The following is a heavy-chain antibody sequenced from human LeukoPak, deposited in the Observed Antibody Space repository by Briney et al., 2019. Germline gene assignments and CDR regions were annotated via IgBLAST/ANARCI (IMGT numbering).Heavy chain of an antibody. CDR1: GFTFSSYS. Sequence: GGSLRLSCAASGFTFSSYSMNWVRQAPGKGLEWVSSISSSSSYIYYADSVKGRFTISRDNAKNSLFLQMNSLRAEDTAVYYCAREGDGYNSPIDYWGQGTLVAVSS. V-gene: IGHV3-21*01. CDR3: AREGDGYNSPIDY. J-gene: IGHJ4*02. CDR2: ISSSSSYI. D-gene: IGHD5-24*01.